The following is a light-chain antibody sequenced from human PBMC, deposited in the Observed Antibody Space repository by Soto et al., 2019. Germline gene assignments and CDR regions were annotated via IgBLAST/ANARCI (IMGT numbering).Light chain of an antibody. CDR1: QTINRSF. CDR2: GAS. Sequence: EIVLTQSPGTLSLSPGERATLSCRASQTINRSFLAWYQHKPGQAPRLLIYGASSRATGIPDRFSGSGSGTDFILSISRLEPEDIAVYYCQQYGNVPRTFGQGTKVDIK. J-gene: IGKJ1*01. V-gene: IGKV3-20*01. CDR3: QQYGNVPRT.